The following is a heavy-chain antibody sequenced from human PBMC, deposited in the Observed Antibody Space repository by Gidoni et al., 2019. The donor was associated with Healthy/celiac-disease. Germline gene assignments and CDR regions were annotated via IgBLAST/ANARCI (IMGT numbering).Heavy chain of an antibody. Sequence: EVQLVESGGGLVQPGGSLRLYCAASGFTFIRYWLSWVRQAPGKGLVWVANIKQDGSEKYYVDSVKGRFTISRDNAKNSLYLQMNSLRAEDTAVYYCARDSGDYDFWSGQYYYYGMDVWGQGTTVTVSS. CDR1: GFTFIRYW. CDR2: IKQDGSEK. CDR3: ARDSGDYDFWSGQYYYYGMDV. J-gene: IGHJ6*02. D-gene: IGHD3-3*01. V-gene: IGHV3-7*03.